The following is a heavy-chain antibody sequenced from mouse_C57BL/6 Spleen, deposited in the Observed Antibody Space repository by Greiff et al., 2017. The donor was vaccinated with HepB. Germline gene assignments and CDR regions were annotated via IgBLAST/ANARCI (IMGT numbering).Heavy chain of an antibody. V-gene: IGHV5-4*01. Sequence: EVKLQESGGGLVKPGGSLKLSCAASGFTFSSYAMSWVRQTPEKRLEWVATISDGGSYTYYPDNVKGRFTISRDNAKNNLYLQMSHLKSEDTAMYYCAREGIGELGRYFDYWGQGTTLTVSS. D-gene: IGHD4-1*01. CDR2: ISDGGSYT. J-gene: IGHJ2*01. CDR1: GFTFSSYA. CDR3: AREGIGELGRYFDY.